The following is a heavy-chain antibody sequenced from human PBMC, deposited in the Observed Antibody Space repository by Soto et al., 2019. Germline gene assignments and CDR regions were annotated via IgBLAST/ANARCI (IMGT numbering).Heavy chain of an antibody. CDR2: ISSSSSYI. D-gene: IGHD4-17*01. J-gene: IGHJ4*02. CDR3: PRDTVTPNKPDY. Sequence: KSGGSLRLSCAASGFTFSSYSMNWVRQAPGKGLEWVSSISSSSSYIYYADSVKGRFTISRDNAKNSLYLQMNSLRAEDTAVYYCPRDTVTPNKPDYWGQGTLVTVSS. V-gene: IGHV3-21*01. CDR1: GFTFSSYS.